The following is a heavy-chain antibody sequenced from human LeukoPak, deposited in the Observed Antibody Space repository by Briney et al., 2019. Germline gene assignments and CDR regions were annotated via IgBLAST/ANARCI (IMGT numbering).Heavy chain of an antibody. CDR2: IKEDGSEK. CDR1: GFSFSSYW. CDR3: GRSGIVTTAVPF. Sequence: GGSLRLSCAASGFSFSSYWMSCVRQAPGKGLEWVANIKEDGSEKNYVDSVKGRFTISRDNAKNSLYLQMNTLRAEDTAVYYCGRSGIVTTAVPFWGQGTLVTVSS. J-gene: IGHJ4*02. V-gene: IGHV3-7*01. D-gene: IGHD1-26*01.